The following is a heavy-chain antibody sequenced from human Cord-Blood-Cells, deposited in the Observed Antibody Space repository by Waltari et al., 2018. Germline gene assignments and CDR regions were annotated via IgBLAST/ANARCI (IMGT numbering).Heavy chain of an antibody. Sequence: QVQLQESGPGLVKPSQTLSLTCTVSGGSISSGGYYWSWIRQHPGKGLEWIGYIYYSGSTYYNPSLKSRVTISVDTSKNHFSLKLSSVTAADTAVYYCARAADSSGYYDYFDYWGQGTLVTVSS. CDR1: GGSISSGGYY. J-gene: IGHJ4*02. CDR3: ARAADSSGYYDYFDY. D-gene: IGHD3-22*01. CDR2: IYYSGST. V-gene: IGHV4-31*03.